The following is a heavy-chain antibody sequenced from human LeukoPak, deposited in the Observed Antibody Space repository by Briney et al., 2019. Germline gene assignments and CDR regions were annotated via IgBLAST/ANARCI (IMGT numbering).Heavy chain of an antibody. Sequence: SVKVSCKASGGTFSSHAITWVRQAPGQGLEWMGRIIPVLDIINYAQKFQGRVTITADKSTSTAYMELCSLRSEDTAVYYCASPPILRNCGGDCYYYYDMDVWGQGTTVTVSS. D-gene: IGHD2-21*02. J-gene: IGHJ6*02. CDR3: ASPPILRNCGGDCYYYYDMDV. CDR1: GGTFSSHA. CDR2: IIPVLDII. V-gene: IGHV1-69*04.